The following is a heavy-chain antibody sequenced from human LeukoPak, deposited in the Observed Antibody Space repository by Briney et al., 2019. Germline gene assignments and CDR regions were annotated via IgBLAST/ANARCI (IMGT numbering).Heavy chain of an antibody. CDR2: ISGSGGST. D-gene: IGHD2-2*01. CDR1: GFTFSSYA. V-gene: IGHV3-23*01. Sequence: PGGSLRLSCAASGFTFSSYAMSWVRQAPGKGLEWVSAISGSGGSTYYADSVKGRFTISRDNSKNTLYLQMNSLRAEDTAVYYCAKGSWDVVAGVTRGAPFDYWGQGTLVTVSS. CDR3: AKGSWDVVAGVTRGAPFDY. J-gene: IGHJ4*02.